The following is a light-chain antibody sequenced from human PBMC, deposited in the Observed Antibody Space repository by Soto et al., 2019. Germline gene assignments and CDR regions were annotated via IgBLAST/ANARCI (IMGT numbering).Light chain of an antibody. V-gene: IGKV2-28*01. J-gene: IGKJ5*01. Sequence: DIVMTQSPLSLPVTPGEPASISCRSSQSLLSSNGYNYLAWYQQKPGKAPKLLIFDAFSLESGVPSRFSGSRSGTEFTLSISRLEPEDFAVYYCQQYGSSPITFGQGTRLEIK. CDR1: QSLLSSNGYNY. CDR2: DAF. CDR3: QQYGSSPIT.